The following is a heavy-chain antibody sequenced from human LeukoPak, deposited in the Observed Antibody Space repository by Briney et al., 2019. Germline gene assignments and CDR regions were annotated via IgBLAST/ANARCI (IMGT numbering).Heavy chain of an antibody. CDR3: AKNTGAYYYYGIDV. CDR1: GFTFDGYA. CDR2: ISWNSGSI. Sequence: GGSLRLSCAASGFTFDGYAMHWVRQAPGKGLEWVSGISWNSGSIDYADSVKGRFTISRDNAKKSLYLQMNSLRVEDTALYYCAKNTGAYYYYGIDVWGQGTTVTVSS. J-gene: IGHJ6*02. V-gene: IGHV3-9*01.